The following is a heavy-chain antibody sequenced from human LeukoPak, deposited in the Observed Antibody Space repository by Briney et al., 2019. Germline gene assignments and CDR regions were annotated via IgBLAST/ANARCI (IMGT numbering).Heavy chain of an antibody. CDR1: GFTFSTYA. J-gene: IGHJ4*02. Sequence: PGGSLRLSCAASGFTFSTYAMSWVRQAPGKGLQWVSLISGSGDGAHYADSVKGRFTIPRGNSKNTVYLQMTNLRAEDTAVYYCAKGYIQLWWFDYWGQGTLVTVSS. CDR3: AKGYIQLWWFDY. D-gene: IGHD2-21*01. V-gene: IGHV3-23*01. CDR2: ISGSGDGA.